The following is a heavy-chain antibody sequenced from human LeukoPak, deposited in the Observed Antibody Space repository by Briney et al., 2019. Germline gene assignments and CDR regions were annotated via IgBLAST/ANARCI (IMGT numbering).Heavy chain of an antibody. CDR3: ARDQGTSGGWPAVGRMGYFDY. CDR1: GFIFSGSG. Sequence: PGGSLRLSCAASGFIFSGSGMHWVRQTPGKGLEGVGIIWYDGSNKYYADSVKGRFTISRDNAKNTVYLQMNSLRVEDTAVYYCARDQGTSGGWPAVGRMGYFDYWGQGTLVTVSS. CDR2: IWYDGSNK. D-gene: IGHD6-19*01. J-gene: IGHJ4*02. V-gene: IGHV3-33*01.